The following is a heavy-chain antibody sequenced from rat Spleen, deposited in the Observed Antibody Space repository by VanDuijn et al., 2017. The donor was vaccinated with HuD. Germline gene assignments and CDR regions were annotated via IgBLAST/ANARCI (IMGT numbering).Heavy chain of an antibody. J-gene: IGHJ2*01. CDR2: ITNTGGST. D-gene: IGHD1-11*01. CDR1: GFTFNNYW. CDR3: SRHGPFNYGLPGDY. Sequence: EVQLVESGGGLVQPGRSLKLSCVASGFTFNNYWMTWIRQAPGKGLEWVASITNTGGSTYYRDSVKGRFTISRDNAKSTLYLQMDSLRSEDTATYYCSRHGPFNYGLPGDYWGQGVMVTVSS. V-gene: IGHV5-31*01.